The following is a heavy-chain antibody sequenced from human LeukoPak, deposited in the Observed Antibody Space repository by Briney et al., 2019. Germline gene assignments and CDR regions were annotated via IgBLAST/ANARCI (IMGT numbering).Heavy chain of an antibody. CDR2: IKSKTDGGTT. CDR1: GFTFSNAW. Sequence: TGGSLRLSCAASGFTFSNAWMSWVRQAPGKGLEWVGRIKSKTDGGTTDYAAPVKGRFTISRDDSKNTLYLQMNSLKTEDTAVYYCTTEYDFWSGYHQSDFDYWGQGTLVTVSS. CDR3: TTEYDFWSGYHQSDFDY. V-gene: IGHV3-15*01. J-gene: IGHJ4*02. D-gene: IGHD3-3*01.